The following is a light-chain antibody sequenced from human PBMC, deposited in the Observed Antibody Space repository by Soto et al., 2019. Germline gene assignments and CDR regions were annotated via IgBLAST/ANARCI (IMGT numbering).Light chain of an antibody. CDR2: GAS. Sequence: EIVLTQSPGTLSLSPGERATLSCRASQSVSSSYLAWYQQKPGQAPRLLIYGASSSATGIPDRFSGSGSGTDFTLTISRLEPEDFAVYYCQQYGSSPSLTVGGGTKVEIK. CDR1: QSVSSSY. CDR3: QQYGSSPSLT. V-gene: IGKV3-20*01. J-gene: IGKJ4*01.